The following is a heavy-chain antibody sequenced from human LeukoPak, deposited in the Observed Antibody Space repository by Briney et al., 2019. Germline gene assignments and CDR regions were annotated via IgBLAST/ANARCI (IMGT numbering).Heavy chain of an antibody. CDR3: AKDSVTGDSEYFQH. CDR2: IRYDGSNK. J-gene: IGHJ1*01. CDR1: GFTFSSYG. Sequence: GGSLRLACAASGFTFSSYGMHWVRQAPGKGLEWVAFIRYDGSNKYYADSVKGRFTISRDNSKNTLYLQMNSLRAEDTAVYYCAKDSVTGDSEYFQHWGQGTLVTVSS. V-gene: IGHV3-30*02. D-gene: IGHD2-21*02.